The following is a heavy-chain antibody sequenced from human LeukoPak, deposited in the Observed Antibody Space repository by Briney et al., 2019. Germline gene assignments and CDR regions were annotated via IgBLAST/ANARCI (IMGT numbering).Heavy chain of an antibody. CDR1: VYTFTDYY. Sequence: ASVTVSFKSSVYTFTDYYMHWVRQAPGQGGEGMGWINPNSGGTNYAQKFQGRVTITRDTSISTAYMELSRLRSDDTAVYYCARDRTEGFDPWGQGTLVTVSS. CDR2: INPNSGGT. CDR3: ARDRTEGFDP. J-gene: IGHJ5*02. V-gene: IGHV1-2*02.